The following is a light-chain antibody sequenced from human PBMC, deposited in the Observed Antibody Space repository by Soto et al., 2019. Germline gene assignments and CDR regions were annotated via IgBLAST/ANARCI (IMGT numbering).Light chain of an antibody. J-gene: IGKJ1*01. CDR2: DAS. CDR3: QQYNNWPPKT. V-gene: IGKV3-11*01. Sequence: EIVLTQSPATLSLSPGERATLSCRASQSVSTYLAWYQQKPGQAPRLLISDASNRATGIPARFSGSGSGTEFTLTISSLQSEDFAVYYCQQYNNWPPKTFGQGTKVDIK. CDR1: QSVSTY.